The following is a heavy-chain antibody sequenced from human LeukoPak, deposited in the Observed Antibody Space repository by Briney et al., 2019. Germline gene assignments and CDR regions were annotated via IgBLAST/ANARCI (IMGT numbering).Heavy chain of an antibody. J-gene: IGHJ6*02. CDR1: VSTFTSYA. CDR2: IIPVLGIA. V-gene: IGHV1-69*04. Sequence: GASVKVSCKATVSTFTSYALSWVRQAPGQGPEWMGRIIPVLGIANYAQKFQGRVIITADKSTSTAYMELSSLRSEDTAVYYCAREWFGEPDRDYGMDVWRQGTTVTVPS. D-gene: IGHD3-10*01. CDR3: AREWFGEPDRDYGMDV.